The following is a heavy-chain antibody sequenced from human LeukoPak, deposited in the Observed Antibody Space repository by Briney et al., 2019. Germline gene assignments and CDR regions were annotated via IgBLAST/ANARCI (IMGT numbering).Heavy chain of an antibody. Sequence: GAAVKVSCKPSGYTFTGYYMHWVRQAPGQRREGMGWINPNSGGTNYAQTFQGRVTMTRDTSISTAYMALSRLRSDDTAVYYCAGSPSSGWSDYYYYGMDVRGQGTTATVSS. CDR2: INPNSGGT. D-gene: IGHD6-19*01. V-gene: IGHV1-2*02. CDR1: GYTFTGYY. CDR3: AGSPSSGWSDYYYYGMDV. J-gene: IGHJ6*02.